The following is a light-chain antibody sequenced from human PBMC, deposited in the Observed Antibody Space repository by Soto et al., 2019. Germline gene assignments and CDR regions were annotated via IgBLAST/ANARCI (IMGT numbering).Light chain of an antibody. J-gene: IGKJ1*01. V-gene: IGKV4-1*01. CDR2: WAS. CDR3: QQYYRTPRT. Sequence: DIVMTQSPDSLAVSLGERATINCKSSQRVLYSSNNQNYLAWYQQKPGQPPKLLIYWASTRESGVPDRFSGSGSGTDFTLTISSLQAEDVAIYYCQQYYRTPRTFGQGTKVEIK. CDR1: QRVLYSSNNQNY.